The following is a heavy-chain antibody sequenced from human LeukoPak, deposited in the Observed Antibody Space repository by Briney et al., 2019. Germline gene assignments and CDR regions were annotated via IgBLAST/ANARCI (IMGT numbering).Heavy chain of an antibody. CDR1: GGSISSGDYF. CDR2: FYYSGST. CDR3: ARVVGYCSSTSCPPRFFDL. Sequence: SETLSLTCTVSGGSISSGDYFWSWIRQPPGKGLEWIGYFYYSGSTYYNPSLKSRVTISVDTSKTHFSLRLSSVTAADTAVYYCARVVGYCSSTSCPPRFFDLWGRGTLVTVSS. J-gene: IGHJ2*01. V-gene: IGHV4-30-4*08. D-gene: IGHD2-2*01.